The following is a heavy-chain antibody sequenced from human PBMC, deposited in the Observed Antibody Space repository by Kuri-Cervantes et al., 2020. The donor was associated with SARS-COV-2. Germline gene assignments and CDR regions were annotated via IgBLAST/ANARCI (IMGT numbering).Heavy chain of an antibody. CDR2: ISSSSYI. J-gene: IGHJ4*02. D-gene: IGHD4-11*01. CDR3: ARVTTVTEGY. V-gene: IGHV3-21*01. Sequence: ETLSLTCAASGLTFSSYSMNWVRQAPGKGLEWVSSISSSSYIYYADSVKGRFTISRDNAKNSLYLQMISLRAEDTAVYYCARVTTVTEGYWGQGTLVTVSS. CDR1: GLTFSSYS.